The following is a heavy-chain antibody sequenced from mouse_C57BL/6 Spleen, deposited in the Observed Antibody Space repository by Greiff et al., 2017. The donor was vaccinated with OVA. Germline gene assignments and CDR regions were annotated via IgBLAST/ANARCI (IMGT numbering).Heavy chain of an antibody. CDR2: IDPSDSYT. CDR1: GYTFTSYW. D-gene: IGHD1-1*01. J-gene: IGHJ4*01. CDR3: ARGNLTTVVATKAMDY. Sequence: QVQLQQPGAELVMPGASVKLSCKASGYTFTSYWMHWVKQRPGQGLEWIGEIDPSDSYTNYNQKFKGKSTLTVDKSSSTAYMQLSSLTSEDSAVYYGARGNLTTVVATKAMDYWGQGTSVTVSS. V-gene: IGHV1-69*01.